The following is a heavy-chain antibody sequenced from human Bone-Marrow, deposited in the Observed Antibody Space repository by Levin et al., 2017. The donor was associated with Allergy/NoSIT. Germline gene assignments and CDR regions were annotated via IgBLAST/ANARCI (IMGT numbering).Heavy chain of an antibody. CDR3: ARGIVGDVRVAHKEAFDI. D-gene: IGHD2-8*02. CDR1: GFSIYS. V-gene: IGHV3-21*01. CDR2: ISSSGSDM. J-gene: IGHJ3*02. Sequence: GESLKISCTVSGFSIYSINWVRQAPGKGLEWVSSISSSGSDMYYVDSVTGRFTISRDNAKNSLTLQMNSLRAEDTAVYYCARGIVGDVRVAHKEAFDIWGQGTMVSVAS.